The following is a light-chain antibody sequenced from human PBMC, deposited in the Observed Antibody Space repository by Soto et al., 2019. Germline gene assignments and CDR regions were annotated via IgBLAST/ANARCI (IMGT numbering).Light chain of an antibody. V-gene: IGKV1-6*01. CDR2: GAS. J-gene: IGKJ2*01. Sequence: IQMTQSPSSLSASVVDRVTITCRASQDIRKDLAWYQQKPGKAPQILIYGASTLESGVASRFSGSGSGTDFTLTISSLQPEDSAAYYCLQDYNYPFTVGQGTKV. CDR3: LQDYNYPFT. CDR1: QDIRKD.